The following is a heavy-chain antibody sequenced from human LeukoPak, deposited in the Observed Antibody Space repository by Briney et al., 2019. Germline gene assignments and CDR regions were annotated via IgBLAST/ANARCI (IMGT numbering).Heavy chain of an antibody. CDR1: GFTFSSSG. CDR3: AKDRVQLGRPNGIMDV. Sequence: GGSLRLSCAVSGFTFSSSGLYWGRQAPGKGMEWVAVIWYYVSNKDYADPVKGRFTISRDNSKNTVYLQMNSLRAEDTAVYYFAKDRVQLGRPNGIMDVWGKGTTVTVSS. D-gene: IGHD1-1*01. J-gene: IGHJ6*04. CDR2: IWYYVSNK. V-gene: IGHV3-33*06.